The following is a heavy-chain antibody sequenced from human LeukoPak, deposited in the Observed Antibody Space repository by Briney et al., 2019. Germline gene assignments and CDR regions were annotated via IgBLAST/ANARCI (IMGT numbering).Heavy chain of an antibody. CDR3: ARDDHNYFDY. CDR2: IYYSGST. V-gene: IGHV4-39*07. D-gene: IGHD1-14*01. CDR1: GGSISSSSYY. J-gene: IGHJ4*02. Sequence: SETLSLTCTVSGGSISSSSYYWGWIRQPPGKGLEWIGSIYYSGSTYYNPSLKSRVTISVDTSKNQFSLKLSSVTAADTAVYYCARDDHNYFDYWGQGTLVTVSS.